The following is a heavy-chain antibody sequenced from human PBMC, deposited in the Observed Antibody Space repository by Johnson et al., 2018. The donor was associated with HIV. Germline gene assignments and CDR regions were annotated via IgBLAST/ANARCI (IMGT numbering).Heavy chain of an antibody. CDR2: IYSGCST. D-gene: IGHD6-19*01. CDR3: AKDLGITVAGRGGLDAFDI. J-gene: IGHJ3*02. V-gene: IGHV3-53*01. Sequence: VQLVESGGGLIQPGGSLRLSCAVSGFIVSSDHMNWVRQVPGKGLEWVSVIYSGCSTYYADSVKGRFTISRDNSKNTLYLQMKSLRAEDTAVYYCAKDLGITVAGRGGLDAFDIWGQGTMVTVSS. CDR1: GFIVSSDH.